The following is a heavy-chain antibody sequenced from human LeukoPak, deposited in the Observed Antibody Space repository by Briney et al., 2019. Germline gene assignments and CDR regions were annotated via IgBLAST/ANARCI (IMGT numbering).Heavy chain of an antibody. Sequence: PGGSLRLSCAASGFTFSSYGMHWVRQAPGKGLEWVAVISYDESNKHYADSVKGRFTISRDNSKNTLYLQMNSLRAEDTALYYCARGFVLGAAKNYFDYWGQGALVTVSS. CDR1: GFTFSSYG. D-gene: IGHD2-21*02. CDR3: ARGFVLGAAKNYFDY. V-gene: IGHV3-30*03. CDR2: ISYDESNK. J-gene: IGHJ4*02.